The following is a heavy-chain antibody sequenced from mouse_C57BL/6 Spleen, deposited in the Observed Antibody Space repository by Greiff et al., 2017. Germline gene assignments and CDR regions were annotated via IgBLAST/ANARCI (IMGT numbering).Heavy chain of an antibody. Sequence: QVHVKQSGAELARPGASVKLSCKASGYTFTSYGISWVKQRTGQGLEWIGEIYPRSGNTYYNEKFKGKATLTADKSSSTAYMELRSLTSEDSAVYFCARSYYGSSYHVLYAMDYWGQGTSVTVSS. D-gene: IGHD1-1*01. CDR2: IYPRSGNT. V-gene: IGHV1-81*01. CDR3: ARSYYGSSYHVLYAMDY. J-gene: IGHJ4*01. CDR1: GYTFTSYG.